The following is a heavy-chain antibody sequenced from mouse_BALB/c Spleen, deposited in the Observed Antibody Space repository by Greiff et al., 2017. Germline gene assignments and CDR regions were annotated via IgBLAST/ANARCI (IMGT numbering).Heavy chain of an antibody. CDR1: GFTFSSFG. CDR3: ARSHTATWYFDV. D-gene: IGHD1-2*01. CDR2: ISSGSSTI. J-gene: IGHJ1*01. V-gene: IGHV5-17*02. Sequence: EVKLMESGGGLVKPGGSLKLSCAASGFTFSSFGMHWVRQAPEKGLEWVAYISSGSSTIYYADTVKGRFTISRDNPKNTLFLQMTSLRSEDTAMYYCARSHTATWYFDVWGAGTTVTVSS.